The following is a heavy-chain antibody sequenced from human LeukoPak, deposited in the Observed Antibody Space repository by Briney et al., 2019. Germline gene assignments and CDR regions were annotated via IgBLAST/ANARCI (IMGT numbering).Heavy chain of an antibody. CDR2: INPSGGST. J-gene: IGHJ4*02. V-gene: IGHV1-46*01. Sequence: TFXXYYMXXVRQAPGQGLEWMGIINPSGGSTSYAQKFQGRVTMTRDTSTSTAYMELSSLRSEDTAVYYCARDAATGDYWGQGTLVTVSS. D-gene: IGHD1-1*01. CDR3: ARDAATGDY. CDR1: TFXXYY.